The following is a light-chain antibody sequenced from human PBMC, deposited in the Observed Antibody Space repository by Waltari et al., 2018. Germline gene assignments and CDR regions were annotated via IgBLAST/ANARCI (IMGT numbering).Light chain of an antibody. CDR2: LKRDGSH. V-gene: IGLV4-69*01. Sequence: QLVLTQSPSASASLGASVKLTCTLSSGYSHYAIAWHQQRPEKGPRFLMTLKRDGSHVKGDGIPNRFPGSSSGADRYLTISSLQSEDETDYYCQTWGTGIHVIFGGGTKLTVL. J-gene: IGLJ2*01. CDR3: QTWGTGIHVI. CDR1: SGYSHYA.